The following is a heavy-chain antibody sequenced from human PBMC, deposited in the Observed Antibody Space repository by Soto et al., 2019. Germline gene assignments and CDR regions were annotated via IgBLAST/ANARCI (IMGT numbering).Heavy chain of an antibody. V-gene: IGHV1-2*04. CDR3: ARAESFTYYYDSSGDPTEYFQH. CDR2: INPNSGGT. CDR1: GYTFTGYY. D-gene: IGHD3-22*01. Sequence: ASVKVSCKASGYTFTGYYMHWVRQAPGQGLEWMGWINPNSGGTNYAQKFQGWVTMTRDMSISTAYMELSRLRSDDTAVYYCARAESFTYYYDSSGDPTEYFQHWGQGTLVTVSS. J-gene: IGHJ1*01.